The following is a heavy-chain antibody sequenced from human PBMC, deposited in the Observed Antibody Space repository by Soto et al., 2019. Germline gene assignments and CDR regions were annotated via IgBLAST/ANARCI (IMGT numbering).Heavy chain of an antibody. CDR1: GGTFGSQG. J-gene: IGHJ4*02. CDR3: ARGAMANFDY. V-gene: IGHV1-69*13. Sequence: SVKVSCKASGGTFGSQGIAWVRQAPGQGLEWMGGFIAMLGTPTYAKKVQGRATISADESLTSSYLELRSLRSEDTGVYFCARGAMANFDYWRQGTVVTVSS. D-gene: IGHD5-18*01. CDR2: FIAMLGTP.